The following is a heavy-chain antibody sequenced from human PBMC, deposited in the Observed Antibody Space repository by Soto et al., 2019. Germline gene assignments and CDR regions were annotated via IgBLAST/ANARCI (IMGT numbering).Heavy chain of an antibody. J-gene: IGHJ6*02. Sequence: QVQLVQSGAEVKKPGASVKVSCKASGYTFTSYGISWVRQAPGQGLEWMGWISAYNGNTNYAQKLQGRVTMTTDTSTSTAYMELRSLRSDDTAVYYCARAKGTVYYYYYGMDVWGQGTTVTVSS. CDR3: ARAKGTVYYYYYGMDV. CDR1: GYTFTSYG. D-gene: IGHD4-4*01. V-gene: IGHV1-18*01. CDR2: ISAYNGNT.